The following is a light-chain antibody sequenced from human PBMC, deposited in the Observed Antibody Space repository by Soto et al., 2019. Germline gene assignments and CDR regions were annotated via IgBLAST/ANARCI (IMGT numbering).Light chain of an antibody. Sequence: DIQMTQSPSTLSASVGDRVTITCRASQNIRSWLAWYQQRPGKVPNLLIWDTSKLQSGVPSRFSGSGSGTEFTLTIASLQRDDFATYWCQQYDEYPLTFGGGTEVELK. J-gene: IGKJ4*01. V-gene: IGKV1-5*01. CDR3: QQYDEYPLT. CDR1: QNIRSW. CDR2: DTS.